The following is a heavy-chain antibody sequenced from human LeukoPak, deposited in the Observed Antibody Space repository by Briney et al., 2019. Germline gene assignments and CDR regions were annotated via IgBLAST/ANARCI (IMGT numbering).Heavy chain of an antibody. Sequence: GGSLRLSCAAPGFTFSSYAMSWVRQAPGKGREWVSTIGGSSGNTYNADSVKGRFTISRDNSKNTLYLQMSSLRAEDTAIYYCAKRGKSCSSASCSSLYYFDYWGQGALATVSS. J-gene: IGHJ4*02. D-gene: IGHD2-2*01. CDR2: IGGSSGNT. CDR3: AKRGKSCSSASCSSLYYFDY. V-gene: IGHV3-23*01. CDR1: GFTFSSYA.